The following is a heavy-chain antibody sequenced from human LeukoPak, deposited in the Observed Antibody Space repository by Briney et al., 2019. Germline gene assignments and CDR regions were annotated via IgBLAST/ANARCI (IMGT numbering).Heavy chain of an antibody. CDR1: GGSISSGDYY. V-gene: IGHV4-30-4*02. Sequence: PSETLSLTCTVPGGSISSGDYYWSWIRQPPGKGLEWIAYMYYSGSTYYNPPFKSRVTMSADTSKKQFSLKLSSVTAADTAVYYCAISTFFDAFDIWGQGTTVTVSS. D-gene: IGHD2-2*01. CDR2: MYYSGST. CDR3: AISTFFDAFDI. J-gene: IGHJ3*02.